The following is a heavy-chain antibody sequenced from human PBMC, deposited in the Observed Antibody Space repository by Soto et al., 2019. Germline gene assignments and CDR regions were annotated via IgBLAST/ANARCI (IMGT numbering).Heavy chain of an antibody. CDR3: ARDYWRAIEI. CDR1: GFTFSSYW. J-gene: IGHJ3*02. CDR2: IKQDGSEK. D-gene: IGHD3-3*01. Sequence: GGSLRLSCAASGFTFSSYWMSWVRQAPGKGLEWVANIKQDGSEKYYVDSVKGRFTISRDNAKNSLYLQMNSLRAAYTAVYYGARDYWRAIEIWGPGTMGTVSS. V-gene: IGHV3-7*03.